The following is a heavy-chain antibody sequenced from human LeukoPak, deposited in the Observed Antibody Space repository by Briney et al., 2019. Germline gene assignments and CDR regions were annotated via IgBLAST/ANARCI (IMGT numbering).Heavy chain of an antibody. D-gene: IGHD5-12*01. CDR3: ARIGSRDGYPFDY. CDR1: GFTFSSYA. V-gene: IGHV3-23*01. J-gene: IGHJ4*02. CDR2: ISGSGGST. Sequence: GGSLRLSCAASGFTFSSYAMSWVRQAPGKGLEWVSAISGSGGSTYYADSVKGRFTISRDNSKNTLYLQMNSLRAEDTAVYYCARIGSRDGYPFDYWGQGTLVTVSS.